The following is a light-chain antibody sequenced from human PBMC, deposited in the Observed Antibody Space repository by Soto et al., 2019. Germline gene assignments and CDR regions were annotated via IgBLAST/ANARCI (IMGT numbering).Light chain of an antibody. Sequence: ETVMTQSPATLSVSPGERGTLSCRASQSVSSSLAWYQQKPGQAPRLLIYGASTRATGVPARFSGSGSGTEFTLTISSLQSEDFAVYHCQQYNTWPPAFGQGTKVEIK. CDR1: QSVSSS. J-gene: IGKJ1*01. V-gene: IGKV3-15*01. CDR3: QQYNTWPPA. CDR2: GAS.